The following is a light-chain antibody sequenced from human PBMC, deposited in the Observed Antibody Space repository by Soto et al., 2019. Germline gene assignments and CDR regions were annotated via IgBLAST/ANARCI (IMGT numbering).Light chain of an antibody. CDR2: EVS. CDR3: SSYTRSSTRGGV. V-gene: IGLV2-14*01. J-gene: IGLJ1*01. CDR1: SSDVGGYNY. Sequence: QSALTQPASVSGSPGQSITSSCTGTSSDVGGYNYVSWYQQHPGKAPKNMIYEVSNRPSGVSNRFSGSKSGNTASLTISGLQAEDEADYYCSSYTRSSTRGGVFGTGTKVPVL.